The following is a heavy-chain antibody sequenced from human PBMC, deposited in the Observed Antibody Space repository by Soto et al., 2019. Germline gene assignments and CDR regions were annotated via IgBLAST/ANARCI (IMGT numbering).Heavy chain of an antibody. CDR3: WGDLSQSEFYYGMDV. CDR2: ISTYNGNT. V-gene: IGHV1-18*01. Sequence: QVQLMQSGAEVKKPGASVKVSCKASGYTFTSYGIRWVRQAPGQGLEWMGWISTYNGNTNYAQKLQRRVNMTTDTSTETVYMGLSGLRSGDTAVHSCWGDLSQSEFYYGMDVCGKGNTVTFSS. D-gene: IGHD3-10*01. J-gene: IGHJ6*04. CDR1: GYTFTSYG.